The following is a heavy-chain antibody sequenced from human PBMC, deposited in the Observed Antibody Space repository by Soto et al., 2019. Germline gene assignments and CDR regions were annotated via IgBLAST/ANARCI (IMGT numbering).Heavy chain of an antibody. CDR3: VRTARQGAVAPHWFDR. CDR1: GASIRSTDYY. Sequence: ASETLSLTCTVSGASIRSTDYYCSWIRQAPGKGLEWIGYVYYTGSTYYNPSLMSRLTISVDTSKNQFSLKLTSVTAAGTAVYYCVRTARQGAVAPHWFDRWGQGTQVTISS. J-gene: IGHJ5*02. CDR2: VYYTGST. V-gene: IGHV4-30-4*01. D-gene: IGHD2-21*02.